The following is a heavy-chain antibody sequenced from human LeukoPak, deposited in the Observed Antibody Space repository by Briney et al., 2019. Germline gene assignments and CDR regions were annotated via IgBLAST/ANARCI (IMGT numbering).Heavy chain of an antibody. CDR2: ISYDGDNK. J-gene: IGHJ4*02. D-gene: IGHD6-19*01. CDR1: GFSFSTYG. CDR3: AKVPLSSSGWDREYYFDY. V-gene: IGHV3-30*18. Sequence: PGGSLRLSCAASGFSFSTYGMHWVRQAPGKGLEWVAFISYDGDNKYYADSVKGRFTISRDNSKNTLYLQMNSLRAEDTAVYYCAKVPLSSSGWDREYYFDYWGQGTLVTVSS.